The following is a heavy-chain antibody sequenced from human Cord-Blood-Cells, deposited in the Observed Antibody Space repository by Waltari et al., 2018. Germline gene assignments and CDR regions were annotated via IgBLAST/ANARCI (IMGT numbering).Heavy chain of an antibody. CDR1: GFTFSSYS. CDR3: AREEGYCTNGVCPHWYFDL. D-gene: IGHD2-8*01. CDR2: ISSSSSYI. V-gene: IGHV3-21*01. J-gene: IGHJ2*01. Sequence: EVQLVESGGGLVKPGGSLRLSCAASGFTFSSYSMNWVRQAPGKGLEWVSSISSSSSYIIYADSMKGLFTNSRDNAKNSRYLQMNSLRAEDTAVYYCAREEGYCTNGVCPHWYFDLWGRGTLVTVSS.